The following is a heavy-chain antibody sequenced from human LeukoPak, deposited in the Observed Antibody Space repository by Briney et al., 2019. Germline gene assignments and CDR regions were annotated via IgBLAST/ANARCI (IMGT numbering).Heavy chain of an antibody. Sequence: GGSLRLSCAAFGVTFSGYWMNWVRQAPGKGLEWVSSISSSSSYIYYADSVKGRFTISRDNAKNSLYLQMNSLRAEDTAVYYCARQGASYSVDYWGQGTLVTVSS. J-gene: IGHJ4*02. CDR1: GVTFSGYW. V-gene: IGHV3-21*01. CDR3: ARQGASYSVDY. CDR2: ISSSSSYI. D-gene: IGHD1-26*01.